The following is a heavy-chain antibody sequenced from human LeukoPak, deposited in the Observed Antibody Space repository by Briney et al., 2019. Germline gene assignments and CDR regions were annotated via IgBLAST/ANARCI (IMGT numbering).Heavy chain of an antibody. J-gene: IGHJ5*02. V-gene: IGHV4-38-2*02. CDR2: IYHSGST. CDR1: GYSISSGYY. Sequence: SETLSLTCTVSGYSISSGYYWGWIRQPPGKGLEWIGSIYHSGSTYYNPSLKSRVTISVDTSKNQFSLKLSSVTAADTAVYYCARSAKLPPYNWFDPWGQGTLVTVPS. CDR3: ARSAKLPPYNWFDP. D-gene: IGHD1-7*01.